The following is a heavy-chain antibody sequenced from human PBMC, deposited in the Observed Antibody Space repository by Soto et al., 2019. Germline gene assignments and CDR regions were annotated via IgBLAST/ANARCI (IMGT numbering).Heavy chain of an antibody. Sequence: GASVKVSCKASGYTFTSYGINWVRQATGQGLEWMGWMNPNSGNTGYAQKFQGRVTMTRNTSISTAYMELSSLRSEDTAVYYCASVDHYYYYYYMDGWGKGTTVTVSS. J-gene: IGHJ6*03. V-gene: IGHV1-8*01. CDR2: MNPNSGNT. CDR1: GYTFTSYG. CDR3: ASVDHYYYYYYMDG.